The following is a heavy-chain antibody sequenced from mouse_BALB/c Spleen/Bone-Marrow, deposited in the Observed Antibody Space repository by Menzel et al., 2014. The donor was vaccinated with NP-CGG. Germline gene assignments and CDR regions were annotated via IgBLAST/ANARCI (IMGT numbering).Heavy chain of an antibody. CDR3: TTLGRCAC. CDR2: INPTNGGT. J-gene: IGHJ3*01. V-gene: IGHV1S81*02. Sequence: QVQLQQSGAELVKPGTSVKLSCKASGYTFTNYYIYWVKQRPGQGLEWIGEINPTNGGTNFNEKFKTKATLTVDKSSSTACMQLSSLTSEDSAVYSCTTLGRCACWGQGTLVTVSA. D-gene: IGHD4-1*01. CDR1: GYTFTNYY.